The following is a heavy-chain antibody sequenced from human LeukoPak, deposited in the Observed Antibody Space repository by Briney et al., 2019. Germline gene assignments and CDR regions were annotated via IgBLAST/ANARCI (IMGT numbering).Heavy chain of an antibody. CDR2: ISSSSSTI. V-gene: IGHV3-48*01. J-gene: IGHJ4*02. CDR3: AREGLKLRYFDWSYYFDY. CDR1: GFTFSSYS. Sequence: GGSLRLPCAASGFTFSSYSMNWVRQAPGKGLEWVSYISSSSSTIYYADSVKGRFTISRDNAKNSLYLQMNSLRAEDTAVYYCAREGLKLRYFDWSYYFDYWGQGTLVTVSS. D-gene: IGHD3-9*01.